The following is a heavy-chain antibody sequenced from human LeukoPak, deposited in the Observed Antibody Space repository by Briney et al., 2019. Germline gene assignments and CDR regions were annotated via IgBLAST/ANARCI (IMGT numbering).Heavy chain of an antibody. J-gene: IGHJ3*02. V-gene: IGHV1-2*02. Sequence: ASVKVSCKASGYTFTDYYMNWVRQAPGQGLEWMGWINPSTGGTNYAQKFQGRVTITKDTSISTAYMELSGLRSDDTAVYYCARDCVFPAQCLYDDAFDIWGQGTMVTVSS. CDR3: ARDCVFPAQCLYDDAFDI. CDR2: INPSTGGT. D-gene: IGHD2-8*01. CDR1: GYTFTDYY.